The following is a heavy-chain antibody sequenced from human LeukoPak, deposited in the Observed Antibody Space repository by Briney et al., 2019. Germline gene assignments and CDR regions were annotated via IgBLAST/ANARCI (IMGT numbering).Heavy chain of an antibody. V-gene: IGHV3-48*03. J-gene: IGHJ4*02. D-gene: IGHD2-21*02. CDR2: ISSSGSTI. CDR3: ARYCGGDCSSPHFDY. CDR1: GFTFSSYE. Sequence: GGSLRLSCAASGFTFSSYEMNWVRQAPGKGLEWVSYISSSGSTIYYADSVKGRFTISRDNAKNSLYLQMNSLRAEDTAVYYCARYCGGDCSSPHFDYWGQGTLVTVSS.